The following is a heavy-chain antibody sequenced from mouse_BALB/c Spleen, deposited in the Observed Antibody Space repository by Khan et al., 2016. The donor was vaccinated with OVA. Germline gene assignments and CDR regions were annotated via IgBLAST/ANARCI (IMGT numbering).Heavy chain of an antibody. J-gene: IGHJ2*01. V-gene: IGHV3-2*02. D-gene: IGHD1-1*01. CDR3: ARSGTISTVVVTDFDF. CDR2: IKYSGRT. Sequence: EVQLQESGPGLVKPSQSLSLTCTVTGYSITSDYAWNWIRQFPGNKLEWMGYIKYSGRTSYNPSLKSRISISRATSKNQFVLQLNSVTTEDTATYYGARSGTISTVVVTDFDFWGQGTTLTVSS. CDR1: GYSITSDYA.